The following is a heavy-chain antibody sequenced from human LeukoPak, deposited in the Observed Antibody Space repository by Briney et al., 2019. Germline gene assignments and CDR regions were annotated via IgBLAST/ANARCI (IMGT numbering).Heavy chain of an antibody. CDR2: IRFDGSNR. CDR3: VKDDASWRIFDY. J-gene: IGHJ4*02. V-gene: IGHV3-30*02. D-gene: IGHD2-2*01. CDR1: GFAFSNYG. Sequence: PGGSLRLSCAASGFAFSNYGIHWVRQAPGKGLEWVAFIRFDGSNRYYADSVKGRFTISRDNSKNTLYLQMNSLRTEDTAVYYCVKDDASWRIFDYWGQGTLVTVSS.